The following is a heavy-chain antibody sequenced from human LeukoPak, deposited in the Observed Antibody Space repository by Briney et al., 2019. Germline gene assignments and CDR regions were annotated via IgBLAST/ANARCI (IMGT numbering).Heavy chain of an antibody. CDR3: AKRATIHMVRGPSAWFDP. D-gene: IGHD3-10*01. J-gene: IGHJ5*02. V-gene: IGHV3-21*01. CDR2: ISYSGPHM. Sequence: GGSLRLSCAASGLAFSRYSMNWVRQAAGKGLKWVSSISYSGPHMHYADSVRGRFTISRDNAENSLFLQMNSLRAEDTAVYFCAKRATIHMVRGPSAWFDPWGQGTLVTVSS. CDR1: GLAFSRYS.